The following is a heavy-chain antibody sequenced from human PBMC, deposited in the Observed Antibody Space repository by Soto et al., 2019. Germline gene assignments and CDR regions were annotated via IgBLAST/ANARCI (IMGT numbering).Heavy chain of an antibody. Sequence: QVQLRQSGPGLVKPSGTLSLTCAVSSGSIISSNYWTWVRQPPGKGLEWIGEIYHSGGTDYNPSLKSRVTITLDRSQNQFSLNLTSVTAADTAVYYCASSYGDYTPQRADVFHIWGHGTMVIVSS. V-gene: IGHV4-4*02. CDR1: SGSIISSNY. CDR3: ASSYGDYTPQRADVFHI. CDR2: IYHSGGT. J-gene: IGHJ3*02. D-gene: IGHD4-17*01.